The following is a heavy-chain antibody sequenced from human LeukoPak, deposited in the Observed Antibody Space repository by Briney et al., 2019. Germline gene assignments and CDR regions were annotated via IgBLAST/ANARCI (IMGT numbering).Heavy chain of an antibody. Sequence: GGSLRLSCASSGFTVSSSYVTWVRQTPGMGLEYVSVIYAAGSTYYADSVKGRFAISRDNSKNTVYLQMNSLRAEDTAVYYCARDCLMVGAPCHDCWGQGTLVTVSS. CDR1: GFTVSSSY. CDR3: ARDCLMVGAPCHDC. V-gene: IGHV3-66*01. CDR2: IYAAGST. D-gene: IGHD1-26*01. J-gene: IGHJ4*02.